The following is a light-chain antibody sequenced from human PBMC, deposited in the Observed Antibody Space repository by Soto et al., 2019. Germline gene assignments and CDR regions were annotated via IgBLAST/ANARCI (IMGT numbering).Light chain of an antibody. CDR3: SSYTSSRAYV. Sequence: QSALTQPASVSGSPGQSITISCTGTSSDVGGYNYVSWYQQQSGKAPKLMIHEVSNRPSGVSNRFSGSKPGNTASLTISGLQAEDEADYYCSSYTSSRAYVFAIGTKLTLL. V-gene: IGLV2-14*01. CDR1: SSDVGGYNY. CDR2: EVS. J-gene: IGLJ1*01.